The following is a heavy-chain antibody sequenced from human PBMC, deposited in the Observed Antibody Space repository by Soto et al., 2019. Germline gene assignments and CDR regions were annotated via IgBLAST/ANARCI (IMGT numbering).Heavy chain of an antibody. CDR1: GGSISSYY. V-gene: IGHV4-59*08. Sequence: PSETLSLTCTVSGGSISSYYWSWIRQPPGKGLEWIGYISYSGSTDYNPSLKSRVTISVDTSKNQFSLKLSSVTATDTAVYYCVRHLTGWFYFDYWGQGTLVTVSS. D-gene: IGHD6-19*01. CDR3: VRHLTGWFYFDY. CDR2: ISYSGST. J-gene: IGHJ4*02.